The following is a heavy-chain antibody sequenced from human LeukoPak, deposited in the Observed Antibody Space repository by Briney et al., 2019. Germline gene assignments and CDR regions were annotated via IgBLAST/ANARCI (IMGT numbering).Heavy chain of an antibody. D-gene: IGHD2-21*01. CDR3: ARVPLFSYGISDAFDI. CDR2: MNPNSGNT. CDR1: GYTFTSYD. V-gene: IGHV1-8*02. Sequence: ASVKVSCKASGYTFTSYDINWVRQATGQGLEWMGWMNPNSGNTGYAQKFQGRVTMTRNTSISTAYMELSSLRSEDTAVYYCARVPLFSYGISDAFDIWGQGTMVTVSS. J-gene: IGHJ3*02.